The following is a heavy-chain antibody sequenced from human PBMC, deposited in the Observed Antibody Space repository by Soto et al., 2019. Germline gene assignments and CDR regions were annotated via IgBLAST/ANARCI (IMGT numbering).Heavy chain of an antibody. CDR3: ARGRSCSSTSCYAPFDY. CDR1: GGTFSSYT. D-gene: IGHD2-2*01. J-gene: IGHJ4*02. Sequence: QVQLVQSGAEVKKPGSSVKVSCKASGGTFSSYTISWVRQAPGQGLEWMGRIIPILGIANYAQKFQGRVKITADKSTSTAYMELSSLRSEDTAVYYCARGRSCSSTSCYAPFDYWGQGTLVTVSS. CDR2: IIPILGIA. V-gene: IGHV1-69*02.